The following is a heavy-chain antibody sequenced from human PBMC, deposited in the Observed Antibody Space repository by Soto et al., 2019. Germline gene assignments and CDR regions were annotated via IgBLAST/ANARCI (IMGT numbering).Heavy chain of an antibody. Sequence: APVKVSCKASGYTFTGYYMHWVRQAPGQGLEWMGWINPNSGGTNYAQKFQGRVTMTRDTSISTAYMELSRLRSDDTAVYYCARGHYDYGTNDYWGQGTLVTVSS. J-gene: IGHJ4*02. CDR1: GYTFTGYY. CDR2: INPNSGGT. V-gene: IGHV1-2*02. D-gene: IGHD3-3*01. CDR3: ARGHYDYGTNDY.